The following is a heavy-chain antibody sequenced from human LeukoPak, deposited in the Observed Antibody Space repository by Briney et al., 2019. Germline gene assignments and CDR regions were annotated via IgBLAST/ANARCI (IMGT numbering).Heavy chain of an antibody. CDR2: IYYSGST. D-gene: IGHD3-9*01. Sequence: PSETLSLTCTVSGGSISSSSYYWGGIRQPPGKGLEWIGSIYYSGSTYYNPSLKSRVTISVDTSKNQFSLKLSSVTAADTAVYYCARQPGDILTGYYTNYYYYMDVWGKGTMVTVSS. CDR3: ARQPGDILTGYYTNYYYYMDV. J-gene: IGHJ6*03. CDR1: GGSISSSSYY. V-gene: IGHV4-39*01.